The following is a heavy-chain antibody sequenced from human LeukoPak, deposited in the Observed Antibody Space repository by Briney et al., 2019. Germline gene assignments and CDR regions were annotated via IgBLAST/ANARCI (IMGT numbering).Heavy chain of an antibody. CDR1: GFTFDDYA. J-gene: IGHJ4*02. V-gene: IGHV3-9*01. D-gene: IGHD2-15*01. CDR2: ISWNSGSI. Sequence: GGSLRLSCAASGFTFDDYAMHWVRQAPGKGLEWVSGISWNSGSIGYADSVKGRFTISRDNAKNSLYLQMNSLRAEDTALYYCAKDKGYQVVVVAATLGLDYWGQGTLVTVSS. CDR3: AKDKGYQVVVVAATLGLDY.